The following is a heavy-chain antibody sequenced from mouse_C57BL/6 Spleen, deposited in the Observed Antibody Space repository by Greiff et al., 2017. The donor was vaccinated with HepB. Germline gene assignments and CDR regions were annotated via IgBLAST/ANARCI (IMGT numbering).Heavy chain of an antibody. CDR1: GFPITSGYY. CDR2: ITHSGET. CDR3: AGDRDGTGFAY. V-gene: IGHV12-3*01. Sequence: VKLQESGPGLVKPSQSLFLTCSITGFPITSGYYWIWIRQSPGKPLEWMGYITHSGETFYNPSLQSPISITRETSKNQFFLQLNSVTTEDTAMYYCAGDRDGTGFAYWGQGTLVTVSA. J-gene: IGHJ3*01. D-gene: IGHD4-1*01.